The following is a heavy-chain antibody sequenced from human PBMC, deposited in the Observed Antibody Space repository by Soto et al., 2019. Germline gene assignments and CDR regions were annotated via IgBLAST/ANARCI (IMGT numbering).Heavy chain of an antibody. CDR2: IIPILGIA. CDR1: GGTFSSYT. CDR3: ARGIKYGDYLRWFDA. Sequence: SVKVSCKASGGTFSSYTISWVRQAPGQGLEWMGRIIPILGIANYAQKFQGRVTITADKSTSTAYMELSSLRSEDTAVYYCARGIKYGDYLRWFDAWRAGPPFT. J-gene: IGHJ5*02. D-gene: IGHD4-17*01. V-gene: IGHV1-69*02.